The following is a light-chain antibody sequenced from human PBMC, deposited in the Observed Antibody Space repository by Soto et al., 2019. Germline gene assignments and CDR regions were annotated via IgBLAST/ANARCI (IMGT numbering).Light chain of an antibody. J-gene: IGKJ2*01. CDR3: HHYHDWPPYN. CDR1: QSINSN. CDR2: GAS. Sequence: EIVMTQSPATLSVSPGERATLSCRASQSINSNLAWYQQKPGQAPRLLIYGASTRATGIPDRFSGSGSGTDFTLTISGLQSEDFAVYYCHHYHDWPPYNFGQGTKLEIK. V-gene: IGKV3-15*01.